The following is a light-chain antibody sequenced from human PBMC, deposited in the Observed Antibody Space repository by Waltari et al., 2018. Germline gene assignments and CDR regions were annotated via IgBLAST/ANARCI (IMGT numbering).Light chain of an antibody. V-gene: IGKV3-20*01. CDR3: HQYGSSPFT. J-gene: IGKJ4*01. CDR2: SAS. CDR1: QTVRGGS. Sequence: EIVLTQSPGTLSLSPGEVATLSCRASQTVRGGSLALYQQKPGQPPMLLIYSASSRATGMPERFSGSGSGTDFTLTISSLEPEDFALYYCHQYGSSPFTFGGGTKVDFK.